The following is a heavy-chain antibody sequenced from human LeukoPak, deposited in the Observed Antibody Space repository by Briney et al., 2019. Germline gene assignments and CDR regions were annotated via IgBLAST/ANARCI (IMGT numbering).Heavy chain of an antibody. J-gene: IGHJ4*02. Sequence: ASVKVSCKASGYTFTNYGISWVRQAPGQGLECMGWISAYNGNTNYAQRFQGRVTMTTDTSTSTAYMELRSLRSDDTAVYYCARQTGSGLFILPGGQGTLVTVSS. V-gene: IGHV1-18*01. CDR3: ARQTGSGLFILP. CDR2: ISAYNGNT. D-gene: IGHD3/OR15-3a*01. CDR1: GYTFTNYG.